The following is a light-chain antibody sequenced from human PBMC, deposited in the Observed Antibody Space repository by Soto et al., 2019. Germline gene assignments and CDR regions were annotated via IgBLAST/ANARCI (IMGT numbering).Light chain of an antibody. V-gene: IGKV3-15*01. CDR1: QSVSSN. Sequence: EIVMTQSPATLSVSPGERASLSCRASQSVSSNLAWYQQKPGQAPRLLIFGASTRATGIAATFSGSGSGTEFALTISSLQSEDFAVYYCQQYNNWPPITFGQGTRLEI. CDR3: QQYNNWPPIT. J-gene: IGKJ5*01. CDR2: GAS.